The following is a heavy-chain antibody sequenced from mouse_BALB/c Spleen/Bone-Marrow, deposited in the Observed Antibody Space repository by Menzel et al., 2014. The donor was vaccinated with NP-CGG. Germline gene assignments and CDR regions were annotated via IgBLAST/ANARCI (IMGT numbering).Heavy chain of an antibody. Sequence: LEESGPVLVKPGASVKMSCKVSGYTFTSYVMHWLKQKPGQGLEWIGYINPYNDGTKYNEKFKGKATLTSDKSSSTAYMELSSLTSEDSAVYYCARSGRYDGFAYWGQGTLVTVSA. J-gene: IGHJ3*01. V-gene: IGHV1-14*01. CDR1: GYTFTSYV. D-gene: IGHD2-14*01. CDR2: INPYNDGT. CDR3: ARSGRYDGFAY.